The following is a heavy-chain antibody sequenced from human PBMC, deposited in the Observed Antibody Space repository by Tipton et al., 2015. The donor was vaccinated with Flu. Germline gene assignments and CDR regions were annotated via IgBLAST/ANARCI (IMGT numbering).Heavy chain of an antibody. D-gene: IGHD5-12*01. J-gene: IGHJ3*01. CDR3: ARDLRGYRGYTGGDAFDV. CDR1: GGSISRYY. CDR2: IFTIGGT. V-gene: IGHV4-4*07. Sequence: LVQPSETLSLTCTVSGGSISRYYWSWIRQPAGKGLEWIGRIFTIGGTNYNPSLQSRVTMSVDTSKNQFSLKLSSVTAADTAVYYCARDLRGYRGYTGGDAFDVWGQGTMVTVSS.